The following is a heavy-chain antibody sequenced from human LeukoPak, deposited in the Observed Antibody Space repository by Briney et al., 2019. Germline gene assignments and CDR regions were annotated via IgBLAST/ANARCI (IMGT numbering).Heavy chain of an antibody. CDR1: GFAFSVYA. CDR3: AKPISGGLAVTADWFHP. D-gene: IGHD6-19*01. J-gene: IGHJ5*01. Sequence: GGSLRLSCTASGFAFSVYAMSWLRQPPGKGLEWVSTINANSGTTPYAAAVRGRFTISRDNSKNTLYLQLNTLRADDTATYYCAKPISGGLAVTADWFHPWGQGTLVVVSS. CDR2: INANSGTT. V-gene: IGHV3-23*01.